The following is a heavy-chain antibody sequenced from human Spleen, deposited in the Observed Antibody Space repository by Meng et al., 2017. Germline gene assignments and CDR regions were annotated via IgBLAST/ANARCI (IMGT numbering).Heavy chain of an antibody. V-gene: IGHV1-69*01. Sequence: QVQLVQSGAGVKKPGSSVKVSCKASGGTFSNSAISWVRQAPGQGLEWKGEIIPILTTATYSQKFQGRVTITADESATTADMTLSSLRSVDTALYFCASQSGYSSFDSWGQGTLVTVSS. CDR3: ASQSGYSSFDS. D-gene: IGHD6-19*01. CDR2: IIPILTTA. CDR1: GGTFSNSA. J-gene: IGHJ5*01.